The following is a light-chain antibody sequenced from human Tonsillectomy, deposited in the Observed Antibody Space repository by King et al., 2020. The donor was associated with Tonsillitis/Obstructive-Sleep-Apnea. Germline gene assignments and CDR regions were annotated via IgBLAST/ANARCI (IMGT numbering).Light chain of an antibody. CDR3: QSYEIRKDV. V-gene: IGLV6-57*01. Sequence: SGVPDRFSGSIDSSSNSASLTVSGLKTEDEADYYCQSYEIRKDVFGGGTKLT. J-gene: IGLJ3*02.